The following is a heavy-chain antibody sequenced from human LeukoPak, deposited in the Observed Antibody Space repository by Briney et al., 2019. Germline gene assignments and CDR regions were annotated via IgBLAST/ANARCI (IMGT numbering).Heavy chain of an antibody. J-gene: IGHJ6*02. CDR3: ARGSNCANGVCYPNYYFHGMDV. Sequence: ASVKVSCKASGYTFTSYGISWVRQAPGQGLEWMGWINPNSGGTNYAQKFQGRVTMTRDTSITTAYMELSRLRSDDTAVYYCARGSNCANGVCYPNYYFHGMDVWGQGTTVTVSS. D-gene: IGHD2-8*01. V-gene: IGHV1-2*02. CDR2: INPNSGGT. CDR1: GYTFTSYG.